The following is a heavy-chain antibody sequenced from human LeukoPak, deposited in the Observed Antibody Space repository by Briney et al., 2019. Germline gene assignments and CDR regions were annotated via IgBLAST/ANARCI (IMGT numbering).Heavy chain of an antibody. CDR2: ISGSGGST. D-gene: IGHD3-10*01. J-gene: IGHJ6*03. CDR1: GFTFSSYA. Sequence: GGSLRLSCAASGFTFSSYAMSWVRQAPGKGLEWVSAISGSGGSTYYADSVKGRFTISRDNSKNTLYLQMNSLRAEDTAVYYCAKARRSMVRGVNYYYMDVWGKGTTVTVSS. CDR3: AKARRSMVRGVNYYYMDV. V-gene: IGHV3-23*01.